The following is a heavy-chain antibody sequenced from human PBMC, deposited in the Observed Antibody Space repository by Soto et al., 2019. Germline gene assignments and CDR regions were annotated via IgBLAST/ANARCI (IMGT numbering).Heavy chain of an antibody. V-gene: IGHV1-18*01. J-gene: IGHJ3*02. CDR1: GYTFTSYG. CDR3: ARENRIVGATLGAFDI. Sequence: QVQLVQSGAEVKKPGASVKVSCKASGYTFTSYGISWVRQAPGQGLEWMGWISAYNGNTNYAQKLQGRVTMTTDTSTSTAYVELRSLRSDDTAVYYCARENRIVGATLGAFDIWGQGTMVTVSS. D-gene: IGHD1-26*01. CDR2: ISAYNGNT.